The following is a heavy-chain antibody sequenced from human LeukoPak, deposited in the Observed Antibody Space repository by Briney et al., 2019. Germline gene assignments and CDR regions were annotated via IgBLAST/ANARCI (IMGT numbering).Heavy chain of an antibody. J-gene: IGHJ6*02. CDR3: ARDNGGVFGVVTPLSYGMDV. CDR1: GGTFSSYA. CDR2: IIPIFGTA. Sequence: SVKVSCKASGGTFSSYAISWVRQAPGQGLEWMGGIIPIFGTANYAQKFQGRVTITADESTSTAHMELSSLRSEDTAVYYCARDNGGVFGVVTPLSYGMDVWGQGTTVTVSS. V-gene: IGHV1-69*13. D-gene: IGHD3-3*01.